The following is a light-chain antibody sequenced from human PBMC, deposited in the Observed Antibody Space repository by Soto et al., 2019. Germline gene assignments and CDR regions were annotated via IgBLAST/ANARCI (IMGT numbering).Light chain of an antibody. V-gene: IGLV2-8*01. Sequence: QSALTQPPSASGSPGQSVTISCTGTSSDVGGYHYVSWYQQHPGKAPKLMIHEVTKRPSGVPDRFSGSKSGNTASVTVSGLQGEDEADYYCSSYAGSNNLVFGGGTKLTVL. J-gene: IGLJ2*01. CDR1: SSDVGGYHY. CDR2: EVT. CDR3: SSYAGSNNLV.